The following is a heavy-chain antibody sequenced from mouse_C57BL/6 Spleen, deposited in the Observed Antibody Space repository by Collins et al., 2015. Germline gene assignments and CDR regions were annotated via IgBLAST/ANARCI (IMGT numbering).Heavy chain of an antibody. CDR1: GYAFSSSW. J-gene: IGHJ1*03. V-gene: IGHV1-82*01. CDR3: ASGGYFGSLGFDV. CDR2: IYPGDGDT. D-gene: IGHD4-1*01. Sequence: QVQLQQSGPELVKPGASVKISCKASGYAFSSSWMNWVKQRPGKGLEWIGRIYPGDGDTNYNGKFKGKATLTADKSSSTAYMQLSSLTSEDSAVYFCASGGYFGSLGFDVWGTGTTVTVSS.